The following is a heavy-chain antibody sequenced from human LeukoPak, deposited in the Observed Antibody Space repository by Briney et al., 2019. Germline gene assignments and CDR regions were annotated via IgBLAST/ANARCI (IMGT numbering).Heavy chain of an antibody. Sequence: GGSLRLSCAASGSTFSSYSMNWVRQAPGKGLEWVSSISSSSSYIYYADSVKGRFTISRDNAKNSLYLQMNSLRAEDTAVYYCARAESNYDSSGGYGMDVWGQGTTVTVSS. CDR1: GSTFSSYS. D-gene: IGHD3-22*01. CDR3: ARAESNYDSSGGYGMDV. V-gene: IGHV3-21*01. CDR2: ISSSSSYI. J-gene: IGHJ6*02.